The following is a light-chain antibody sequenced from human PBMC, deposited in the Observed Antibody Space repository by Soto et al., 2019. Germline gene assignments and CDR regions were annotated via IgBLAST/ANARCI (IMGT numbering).Light chain of an antibody. V-gene: IGLV2-8*01. CDR3: GSFAGPVWV. CDR1: SSDIGGYDH. CDR2: EVT. J-gene: IGLJ3*02. Sequence: QSVLTQSPSASGSPGQSVTISCTGTSSDIGGYDHVSWYRQDPGKAPKVMIYEVTKRPSGVPDRFSGSKAGNTASLTVFGLQAEDEANYYCGSFAGPVWVFGGGTKLTVL.